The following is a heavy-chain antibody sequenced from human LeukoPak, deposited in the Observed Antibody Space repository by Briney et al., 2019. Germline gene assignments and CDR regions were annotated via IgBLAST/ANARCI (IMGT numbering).Heavy chain of an antibody. CDR2: ISGGHGGT. J-gene: IGHJ4*02. Sequence: GGSLRLSCAASGFTFSSYAMSWVRQAPGKGLEWVSSISGGHGGTYYADSVKGRFTISRDDSKNTLYLQVNSLRAEDTAVYYCAKGQYARGWNSGNYWGQGTLVTVSP. CDR3: AKGQYARGWNSGNY. V-gene: IGHV3-23*01. CDR1: GFTFSSYA. D-gene: IGHD1/OR15-1a*01.